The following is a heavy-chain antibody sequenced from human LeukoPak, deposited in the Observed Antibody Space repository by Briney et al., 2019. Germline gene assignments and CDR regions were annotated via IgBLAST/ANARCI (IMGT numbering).Heavy chain of an antibody. CDR2: IYYSGST. CDR3: ASLTITSRFCADY. Sequence: SETLSLTCTVSGGSISSSSYYWGWIRQPPGKGLEWIGSIYYSGSTYYNPSLKSRVTISVDTSKNQFSLKLSSVTAADTAVYYCASLTITSRFCADYWGQGTLVTVSS. J-gene: IGHJ4*02. CDR1: GGSISSSSYY. V-gene: IGHV4-39*07. D-gene: IGHD5-12*01.